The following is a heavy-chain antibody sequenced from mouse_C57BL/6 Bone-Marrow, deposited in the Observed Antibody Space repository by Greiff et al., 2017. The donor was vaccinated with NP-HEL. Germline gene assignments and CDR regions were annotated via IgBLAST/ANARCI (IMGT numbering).Heavy chain of an antibody. V-gene: IGHV5-6*02. J-gene: IGHJ3*01. CDR3: ASRRFAY. CDR2: ISSGGSYT. CDR1: GFTFSSYG. Sequence: EVMLVESGGDLVKPGGSLKLSCAASGFTFSSYGMSWVRQTPDKRLEWVATISSGGSYTYYPDSVKGRFTISRDNAKNTLYLQMSSLKSDDTAMYYCASRRFAYWGQGTLVTVSA.